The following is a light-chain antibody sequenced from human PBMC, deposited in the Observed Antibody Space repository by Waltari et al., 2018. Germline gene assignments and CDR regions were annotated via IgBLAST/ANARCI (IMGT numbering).Light chain of an antibody. J-gene: IGLJ3*02. Sequence: QSALTQPRSLSGSPGQSVTISCTGTFSDFTASDHVSWYQQHPGKAPKLITYGVTGRPAGVPHRFSGSKSGDTASLTISGLQADDEADYYCCSYAGSYTWVFGGGTKLTVL. CDR3: CSYAGSYTWV. V-gene: IGLV2-11*01. CDR1: FSDFTASDH. CDR2: GVT.